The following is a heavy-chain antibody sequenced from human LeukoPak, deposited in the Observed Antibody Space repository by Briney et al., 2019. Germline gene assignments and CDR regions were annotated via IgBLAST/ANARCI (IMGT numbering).Heavy chain of an antibody. J-gene: IGHJ4*02. CDR2: VFYSGRT. CDR3: ARVSGYDWESFYDY. CDR1: GGFIRDSGYY. Sequence: PSETLSLTCTVSGGFIRDSGYYWGWIRQPPGKGLEWIGTVFYSGRTYYNSSLQSRVTISVDTSKNQFSLKLSSVTAADTAVYYCARVSGYDWESFYDYWGQGTLVTVSS. D-gene: IGHD5-12*01. V-gene: IGHV4-39*07.